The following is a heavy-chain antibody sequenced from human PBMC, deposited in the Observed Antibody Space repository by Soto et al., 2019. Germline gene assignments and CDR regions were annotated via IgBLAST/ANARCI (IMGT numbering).Heavy chain of an antibody. Sequence: PGGSLRLSCAASGFTFSSYAMSWVRQAPGKGLEWVSAISGSGGSTYYADSVKGRFTISRDNSKNTLYLQMNSLRAEDTAVYYCAKDPYSGYDYYYYGMDVWGQGTTVTVSS. CDR1: GFTFSSYA. CDR2: ISGSGGST. D-gene: IGHD5-12*01. CDR3: AKDPYSGYDYYYYGMDV. J-gene: IGHJ6*02. V-gene: IGHV3-23*01.